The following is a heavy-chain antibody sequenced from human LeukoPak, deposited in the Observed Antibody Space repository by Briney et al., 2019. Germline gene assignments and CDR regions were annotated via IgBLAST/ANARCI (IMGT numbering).Heavy chain of an antibody. CDR1: GFTFNNYA. Sequence: GGSLRLSCTASGFTFNNYAMSWVRQAPGKGLDWVSSISGSGDSTYYADSVKGRFTISRDNSKNTLYLQMNSLRAEDTAVYYCAKAQPLLWFGELLSAPLDYWGQGTLVTVSS. J-gene: IGHJ4*02. CDR2: ISGSGDST. D-gene: IGHD3-10*01. CDR3: AKAQPLLWFGELLSAPLDY. V-gene: IGHV3-23*01.